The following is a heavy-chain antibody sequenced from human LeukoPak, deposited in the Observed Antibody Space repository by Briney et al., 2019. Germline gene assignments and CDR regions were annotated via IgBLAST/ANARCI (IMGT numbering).Heavy chain of an antibody. CDR3: ARAPIFQSPGGWYFDL. D-gene: IGHD3-9*01. CDR1: GGSFSGYY. J-gene: IGHJ2*01. V-gene: IGHV4-34*01. Sequence: SETLSLTCAVYGGSFSGYYWSWIRQPPGKGLEWIGEINHSGSTNYNPSLKSRVTISVDTSKNQFSLKLSSVTAADTAVYYCARAPIFQSPGGWYFDLWGRGTLVTVSS. CDR2: INHSGST.